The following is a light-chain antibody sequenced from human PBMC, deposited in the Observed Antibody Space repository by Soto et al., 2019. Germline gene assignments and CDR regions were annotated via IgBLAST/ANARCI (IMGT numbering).Light chain of an antibody. V-gene: IGKV1-39*01. CDR3: QQYNSYSRT. Sequence: IQMTQSPSSLAASVGDRVTITCRASQSVSNYLNWYQQKPGKPPRLLIYTVSSLQNGVSSRFSGSGSGTDFTLTISSLQPDDFATYYCQQYNSYSRTFGQRTKVDIK. J-gene: IGKJ1*01. CDR1: QSVSNY. CDR2: TVS.